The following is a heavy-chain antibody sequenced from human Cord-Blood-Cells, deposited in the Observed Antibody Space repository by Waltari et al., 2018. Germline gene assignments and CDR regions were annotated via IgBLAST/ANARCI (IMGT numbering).Heavy chain of an antibody. Sequence: ITFKESGPTLVKPTQTLTLTCTFPGFSHRTRRVGVGWIRQPPGKALARLALIYWDDDKRYSPSLKSRLTITKDTSKNQVVLTMTNMDPVDTATYYCAHRVDDYGGKGFDYWGQGTLVTVSS. V-gene: IGHV2-5*02. CDR1: GFSHRTRRVG. CDR2: IYWDDDK. CDR3: AHRVDDYGGKGFDY. D-gene: IGHD4-17*01. J-gene: IGHJ4*02.